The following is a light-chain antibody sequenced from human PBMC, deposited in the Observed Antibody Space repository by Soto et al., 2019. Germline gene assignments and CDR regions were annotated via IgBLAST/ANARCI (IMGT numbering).Light chain of an antibody. CDR2: GTS. CDR1: QSVGSS. CDR3: QQYDNWPSFN. Sequence: EIVMTQSPATLSVSPGERTTLSCRVSQSVGSSLAWYQQKPGQPPRLLIHGTSTRATGIPDRFTGSGSGTEFTLTISSLQSEDSAVYYCQQYDNWPSFNFGPGTKVDIK. V-gene: IGKV3-15*01. J-gene: IGKJ3*01.